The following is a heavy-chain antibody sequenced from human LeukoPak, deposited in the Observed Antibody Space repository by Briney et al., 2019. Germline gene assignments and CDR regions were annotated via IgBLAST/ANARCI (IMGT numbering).Heavy chain of an antibody. D-gene: IGHD6-19*01. CDR2: ISDDGSNQ. V-gene: IGHV3-30*18. CDR1: GFSFSDYG. Sequence: GGSLRLSCEGSGFSFSDYGMHWVLEAPGKGLEWVAVISDDGSNQYFANSVEGRFAISRDNSKDTVYLHMNGVRPEDTAVYFCAQDLPADPGWGWYRVRFIFHSWGQGTLVTVSA. J-gene: IGHJ4*02. CDR3: AQDLPADPGWGWYRVRFIFHS.